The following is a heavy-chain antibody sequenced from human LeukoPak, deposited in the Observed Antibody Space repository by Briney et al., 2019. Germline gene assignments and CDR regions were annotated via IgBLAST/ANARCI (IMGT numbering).Heavy chain of an antibody. CDR2: ISAYNGNT. D-gene: IGHD2-15*01. CDR1: GYTFTSYG. J-gene: IGHJ4*02. CDR3: ARDLKCSGGSCYRDIFDY. V-gene: IGHV1-18*04. Sequence: ASVKVSFKASGYTFTSYGISWVRQAPGQGLERMGWISAYNGNTNYAQKLQGRVTITTDTSTSTAYMELRSLRSDDTAVYYCARDLKCSGGSCYRDIFDYWGQGTLVTVSS.